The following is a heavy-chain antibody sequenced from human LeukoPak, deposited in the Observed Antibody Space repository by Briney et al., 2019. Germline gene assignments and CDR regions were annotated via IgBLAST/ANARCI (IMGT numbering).Heavy chain of an antibody. D-gene: IGHD5-24*01. Sequence: ASVKVSRKASGYTFTGYYMHWVRQAPGQGLEWMGWINPNSGGTNYAQKFQGRVTMTRDTSISTAYMELSRLRSDDTAVYYCAATSRDGYNGGYWGQGTLVTVSS. V-gene: IGHV1-2*02. CDR3: AATSRDGYNGGY. J-gene: IGHJ4*02. CDR1: GYTFTGYY. CDR2: INPNSGGT.